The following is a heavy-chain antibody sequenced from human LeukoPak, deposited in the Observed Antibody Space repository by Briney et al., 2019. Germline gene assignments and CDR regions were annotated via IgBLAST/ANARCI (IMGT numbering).Heavy chain of an antibody. D-gene: IGHD3-22*01. CDR1: GGSISSYY. V-gene: IGHV4-4*07. J-gene: IGHJ4*02. Sequence: SETPSLTCTVSGGSISSYYWSWIRQPAGKGLEWIGRIYTSGSTKYNPSLKSRVTMSVDTSKNQFSLKLSSVTAADTAVYYCARGKYYYDSSGYYYFDYWGQGTLVTVSS. CDR3: ARGKYYYDSSGYYYFDY. CDR2: IYTSGST.